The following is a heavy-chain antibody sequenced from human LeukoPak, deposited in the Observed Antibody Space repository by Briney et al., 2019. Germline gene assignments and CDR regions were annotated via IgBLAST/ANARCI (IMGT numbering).Heavy chain of an antibody. D-gene: IGHD2-15*01. CDR2: MNPNSGNT. Sequence: ASVKVSCKASGYTFTSYDINWVRQATGQGLEWMGWMNPNSGNTGYAQKFQGRVTMTRNTSISTAYMELSSLRPEDTAVYYCARGGECSGGSCYIPYYYYYYYYMDVWGKGTTVTVS. J-gene: IGHJ6*03. CDR3: ARGGECSGGSCYIPYYYYYYYYMDV. V-gene: IGHV1-8*01. CDR1: GYTFTSYD.